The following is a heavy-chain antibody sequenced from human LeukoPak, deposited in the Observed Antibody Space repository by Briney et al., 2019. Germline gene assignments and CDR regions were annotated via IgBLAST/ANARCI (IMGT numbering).Heavy chain of an antibody. J-gene: IGHJ4*02. CDR2: INHSGST. D-gene: IGHD2-15*01. CDR3: ASTPDCGGSCYSFDY. V-gene: IGHV4-34*01. CDR1: SGSFSGYY. Sequence: SETLSLTCAVYSGSFSGYYWSWIRQPPGKGLEWIGEINHSGSTNYNPSLKSRVTISVDTSKNQFSLKLSSVTAADTAVYYCASTPDCGGSCYSFDYWGQGTLVTVSS.